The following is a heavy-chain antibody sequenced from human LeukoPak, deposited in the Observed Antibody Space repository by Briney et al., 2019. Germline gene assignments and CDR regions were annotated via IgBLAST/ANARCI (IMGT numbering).Heavy chain of an antibody. CDR2: MYGAGST. J-gene: IGHJ4*02. CDR3: GASKLLTGYFSLNY. CDR1: GFTVSSNY. V-gene: IGHV3-66*01. Sequence: PGGSLRLSCAASGFTVSSNYMTWVRQAPGKGLEWVSLMYGAGSTHYADSVRGRFTISRDNSKNTVYVQMNSLRAEDTAVYYCGASKLLTGYFSLNYWGQGTLVTVSS. D-gene: IGHD3-9*01.